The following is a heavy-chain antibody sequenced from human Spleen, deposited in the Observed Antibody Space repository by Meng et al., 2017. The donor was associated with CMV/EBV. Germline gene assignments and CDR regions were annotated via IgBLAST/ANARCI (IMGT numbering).Heavy chain of an antibody. CDR2: IRYDGSNK. CDR3: AKDTAAAYYFDY. J-gene: IGHJ4*02. Sequence: GESLKISCAASGFTFSSYGMHWVRQAPGKGLEWVAFIRYDGSNKYYADSVKGRFTISRDNSKNTLYLQMNSLRAEDTAVYYCAKDTAAAYYFDYWGQGTLVTVSS. V-gene: IGHV3-30*02. CDR1: GFTFSSYG. D-gene: IGHD6-13*01.